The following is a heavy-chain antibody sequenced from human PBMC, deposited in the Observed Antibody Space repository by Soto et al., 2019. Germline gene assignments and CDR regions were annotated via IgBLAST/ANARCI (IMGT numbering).Heavy chain of an antibody. V-gene: IGHV3-33*01. D-gene: IGHD2-15*01. Sequence: GGSLRLSCAASGFTFSSYGMHWVRQAPGKGLEWVAVIWYDGSNKYYADSVKGRFTISRDNSKNTPYLQMNSLRAEDTAVYYCARGAHIVVVVAAIDYWGQGTLVTVSS. CDR2: IWYDGSNK. J-gene: IGHJ4*02. CDR1: GFTFSSYG. CDR3: ARGAHIVVVVAAIDY.